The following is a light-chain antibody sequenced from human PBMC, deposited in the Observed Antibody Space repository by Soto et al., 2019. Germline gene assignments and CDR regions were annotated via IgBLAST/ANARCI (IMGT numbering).Light chain of an antibody. CDR3: QHYENLPFT. CDR2: DAS. V-gene: IGKV1-33*01. CDR1: QNISLY. Sequence: DIQMTQSPSSVSASVGDRVTITCQASQNISLYLNWYQQRPGRAPKLLIYDASTLETGVPSRFSGSGSGTDITFSISNLQPEDIGTYYCQHYENLPFTFGPGAKVAI. J-gene: IGKJ3*01.